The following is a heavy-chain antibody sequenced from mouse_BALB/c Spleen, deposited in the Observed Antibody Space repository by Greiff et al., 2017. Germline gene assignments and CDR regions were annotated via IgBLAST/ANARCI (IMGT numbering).Heavy chain of an antibody. J-gene: IGHJ3*01. Sequence: VQRVESGAELVRPGASVTLSCKASGYTFTDYEMHWVKQTPVHGLEWIGAIDPETGGTAYNQKFKGKATLTADKSSSTAYMELRSLTSEDSAVYYYTRSEGYPTWFAYWGQGTLVTVSA. D-gene: IGHD2-14*01. CDR1: GYTFTDYE. V-gene: IGHV1-15*01. CDR2: IDPETGGT. CDR3: TRSEGYPTWFAY.